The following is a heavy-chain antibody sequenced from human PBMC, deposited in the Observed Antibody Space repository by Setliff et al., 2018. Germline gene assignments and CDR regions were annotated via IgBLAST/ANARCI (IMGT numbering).Heavy chain of an antibody. Sequence: PSETLSLTCSVSGGSIDSHYWSWIRQPPGKGLEWIGSIYYSGNTNYNPSLKSRVTISIDTSKNQFSLKLSSVTAADTADYHCARGKTFFGAFIRAFDIWGQGRMVTVSS. V-gene: IGHV4-59*11. CDR2: IYYSGNT. CDR3: ARGKTFFGAFIRAFDI. J-gene: IGHJ3*02. D-gene: IGHD3-3*01. CDR1: GGSIDSHY.